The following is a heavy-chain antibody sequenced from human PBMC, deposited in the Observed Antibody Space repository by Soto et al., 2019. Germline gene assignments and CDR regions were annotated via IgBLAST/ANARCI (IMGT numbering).Heavy chain of an antibody. V-gene: IGHV1-2*04. CDR1: GYTFAGYY. Sequence: ASVKVSCKASGYTFAGYYRHWVRQAPGQGLERMGWINPNSGGTNYAQKFQGWVTMTRDTSISTAYMELSRLRSDDTAVYYCARSQLGYCSGGSCSPRARYGMDVWGQGTTVTVSS. J-gene: IGHJ6*02. CDR2: INPNSGGT. CDR3: ARSQLGYCSGGSCSPRARYGMDV. D-gene: IGHD2-15*01.